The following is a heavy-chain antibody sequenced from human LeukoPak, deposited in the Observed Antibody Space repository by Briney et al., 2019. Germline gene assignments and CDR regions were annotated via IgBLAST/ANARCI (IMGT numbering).Heavy chain of an antibody. CDR3: ARRRYSSSSGWFDP. V-gene: IGHV4-39*01. D-gene: IGHD6-6*01. J-gene: IGHJ5*02. Sequence: SETLSLTCTVSGGSISSSSYYWGWIRRPPGKGLEWIGSIYYSGSTYYNPSLKSRVTISVDTSKNQFSLKLSSVTAADAAVYYCARRRYSSSSGWFDPWGQGTLVTVSS. CDR2: IYYSGST. CDR1: GGSISSSSYY.